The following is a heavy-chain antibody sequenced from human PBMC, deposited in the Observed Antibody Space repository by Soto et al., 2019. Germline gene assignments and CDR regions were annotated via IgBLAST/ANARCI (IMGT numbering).Heavy chain of an antibody. CDR1: GGSFSGYY. CDR3: ARGRTQDFGVVIGPFDY. V-gene: IGHV4-34*01. CDR2: INHSGST. J-gene: IGHJ4*02. Sequence: PSETLSLTCAVYGGSFSGYYWSWIRQPPGKGLEWIGEINHSGSTNYNPSLKSRVTISVDTSKNQFSLKLSSVTAADTAVYYCARGRTQDFGVVIGPFDYWGQGTLVTVSS. D-gene: IGHD3-3*01.